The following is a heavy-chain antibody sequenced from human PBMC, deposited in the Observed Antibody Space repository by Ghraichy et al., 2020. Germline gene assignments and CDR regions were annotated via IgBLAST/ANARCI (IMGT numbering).Heavy chain of an antibody. CDR3: ARIQRSDRSPGYYGMDV. V-gene: IGHV4-61*01. J-gene: IGHJ6*02. D-gene: IGHD1-14*01. Sequence: SETLSLTCSVSRGSVRSASYYWSWVRQPPGKGLEWIGYVYSNGSTNHNPSLRSRLTMSVDTSKNEVSLKLNSVTAADTAVYYCARIQRSDRSPGYYGMDVWGPGTTVAVSS. CDR2: VYSNGST. CDR1: RGSVRSASYY.